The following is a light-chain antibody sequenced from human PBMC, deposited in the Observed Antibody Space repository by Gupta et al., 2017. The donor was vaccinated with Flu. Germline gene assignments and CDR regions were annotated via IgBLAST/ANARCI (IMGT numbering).Light chain of an antibody. CDR1: TTNSGSNP. V-gene: IGLV1-44*01. Sequence: STTNSGSNPETCYQQPPATAPQLLIYSNKQRPSGVPHRFFCSKAGTSASPVISGLQSEDEADYYCATWDDSRNGWMFGGGTKLTVL. CDR3: ATWDDSRNGWM. CDR2: SNK. J-gene: IGLJ3*02.